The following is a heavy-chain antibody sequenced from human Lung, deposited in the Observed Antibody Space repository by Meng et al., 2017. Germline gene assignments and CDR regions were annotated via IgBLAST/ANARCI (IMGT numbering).Heavy chain of an antibody. D-gene: IGHD3-10*01. V-gene: IGHV3-21*01. J-gene: IGHJ5*02. CDR2: ISSSSSYI. CDR1: GFTFSSYS. Sequence: EVQLVESGGGLVKPGGSLRLSCAASGFTFSSYSMNWVRQAPGKGLEWVSSISSSSSYIYYADSVKGRFTISRDNAKNSLYLKMNSLRAEDTAVYYCARDPRVLLWFGESGWFDPWGQGTLVTVSS. CDR3: ARDPRVLLWFGESGWFDP.